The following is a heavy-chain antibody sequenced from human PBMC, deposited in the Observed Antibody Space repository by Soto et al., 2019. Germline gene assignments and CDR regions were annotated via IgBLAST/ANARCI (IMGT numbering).Heavy chain of an antibody. Sequence: GGSLRLSCAASGFTFSSYSMSWVRQAPGKGLEWVAHITATGGTTYYADSVKGRFTISRDTSKNTVFLQMNSLTAGDTAVYYCAKATATGGGAFDIRGQGTMVTVSS. CDR3: AKATATGGGAFDI. V-gene: IGHV3-23*01. D-gene: IGHD2-8*02. CDR1: GFTFSSYS. CDR2: ITATGGTT. J-gene: IGHJ3*02.